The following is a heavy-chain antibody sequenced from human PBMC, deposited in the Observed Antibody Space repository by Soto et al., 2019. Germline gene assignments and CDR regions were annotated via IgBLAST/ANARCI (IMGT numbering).Heavy chain of an antibody. Sequence: GGSLRLSCAASGFTFRSLGMSWVRQAPGKGLEWVSGISDNGGSTYYADSAKGRFTISRDNSKNTVSLQMNSLKVEDTAVYYCAKDGVGITAFDVWGQGTMVTVS. CDR3: AKDGVGITAFDV. J-gene: IGHJ3*01. V-gene: IGHV3-23*01. D-gene: IGHD1-26*01. CDR1: GFTFRSLG. CDR2: ISDNGGST.